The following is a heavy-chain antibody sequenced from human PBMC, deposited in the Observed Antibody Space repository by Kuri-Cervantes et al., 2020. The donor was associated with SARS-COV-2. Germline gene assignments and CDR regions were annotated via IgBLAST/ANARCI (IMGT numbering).Heavy chain of an antibody. D-gene: IGHD6-13*01. V-gene: IGHV3-9*01. CDR3: AKDIIAAADMTIDY. J-gene: IGHJ4*02. Sequence: LSLTCAASGFTFDDYAMHWVRQAPGKGLEWVSGISWNSGSIGYADSVKGRFTISRDNAKNSLYLQMNSLRAEDTALYYCAKDIIAAADMTIDYWGQGTLVTVSS. CDR1: GFTFDDYA. CDR2: ISWNSGSI.